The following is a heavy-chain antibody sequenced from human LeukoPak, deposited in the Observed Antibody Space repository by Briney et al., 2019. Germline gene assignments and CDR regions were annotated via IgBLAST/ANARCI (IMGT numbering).Heavy chain of an antibody. CDR1: GFTFSDYP. CDR3: ARNSPEGPFDY. D-gene: IGHD2/OR15-2a*01. V-gene: IGHV3-11*01. Sequence: GGSLRLSCAASGFTFSDYPMNWIRQAPGKGLQWVSYISSSGSTIYYADSVKGRFTISRDNAKNSLYLQMNSLRAEDTAVYYCARNSPEGPFDYWGQGTLVTVSS. J-gene: IGHJ4*02. CDR2: ISSSGSTI.